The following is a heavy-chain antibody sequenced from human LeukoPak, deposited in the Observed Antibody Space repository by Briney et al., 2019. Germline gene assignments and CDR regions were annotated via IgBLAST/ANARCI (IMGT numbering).Heavy chain of an antibody. D-gene: IGHD4-23*01. V-gene: IGHV4-39*07. Sequence: SETLSLTCTVSGGSISSSDSYRGWIRQPPGKGLEWIGSLYYSGSTYYNPSLKSRVTMSVDTSKNQFSLKLSSVTAADTAVYYCARVSNSYDLYYYYGMDVWGQGTTVTVSS. J-gene: IGHJ6*02. CDR1: GGSISSSDSY. CDR2: LYYSGST. CDR3: ARVSNSYDLYYYYGMDV.